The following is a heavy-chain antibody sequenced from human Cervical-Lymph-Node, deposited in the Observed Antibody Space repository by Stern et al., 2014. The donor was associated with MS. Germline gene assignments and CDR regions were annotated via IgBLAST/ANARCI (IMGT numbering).Heavy chain of an antibody. CDR3: ARHVQGFDY. CDR1: GYSFTIYY. J-gene: IGHJ4*02. Sequence: VQLVQSGAEVKKPGESLKISCKLSGYSFTIYYIAWVRQMPGQGLELMGVIYPYDSDTTYSPSFQGQFPISADKSITTACLQWSSLRAPDTAMYYCARHVQGFDYWGQGTLVTVSS. V-gene: IGHV5-51*01. CDR2: IYPYDSDT.